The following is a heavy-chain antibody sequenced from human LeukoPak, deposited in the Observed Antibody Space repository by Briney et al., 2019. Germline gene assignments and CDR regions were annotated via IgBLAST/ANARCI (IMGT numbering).Heavy chain of an antibody. CDR3: ARDLRIPPGAFDI. Sequence: PSETLSLTCTVSGGSISSGDYYWSWIRQPPGKGLEWIGYIYYSGSTYYNPSLKSRVTISVDTSKNQFSLKLSSVTAADTAVYYCARDLRIPPGAFDIWGQGTMVTVSS. J-gene: IGHJ3*02. V-gene: IGHV4-30-4*08. CDR1: GGSISSGDYY. D-gene: IGHD2-15*01. CDR2: IYYSGST.